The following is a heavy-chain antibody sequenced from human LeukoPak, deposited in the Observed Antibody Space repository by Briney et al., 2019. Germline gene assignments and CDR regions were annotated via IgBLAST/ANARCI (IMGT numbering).Heavy chain of an antibody. CDR2: ISYDGSNK. Sequence: GRSLRLSCAASGFTFSSYAMHWVRQAPGKGLEWVAVISYDGSNKYYAGSVKGRFTISRDNSKNTLYLQMNSLRAEDTAVYYCARDRGRVVVVPAAMPPDYWGQGTLVTVSS. D-gene: IGHD2-2*01. CDR3: ARDRGRVVVVPAAMPPDY. CDR1: GFTFSSYA. J-gene: IGHJ4*02. V-gene: IGHV3-30*04.